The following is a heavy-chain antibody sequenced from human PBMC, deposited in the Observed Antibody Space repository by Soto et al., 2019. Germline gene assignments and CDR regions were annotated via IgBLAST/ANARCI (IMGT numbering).Heavy chain of an antibody. J-gene: IGHJ4*02. V-gene: IGHV3-23*01. Sequence: GGSLRLSCAASGFIFSTYSMNWVRQGPGKGLEWVSYISGSDGSTYYADSVKGRFTISRDNSKNALNLQMNSLRAEDTAVYYCARRSSSRYFDYWGQGTLVTVSS. CDR1: GFIFSTYS. D-gene: IGHD6-13*01. CDR3: ARRSSSRYFDY. CDR2: ISGSDGST.